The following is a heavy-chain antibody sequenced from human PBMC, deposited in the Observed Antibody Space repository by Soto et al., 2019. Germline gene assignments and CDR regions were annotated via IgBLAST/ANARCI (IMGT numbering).Heavy chain of an antibody. J-gene: IGHJ5*02. CDR2: IYYSGST. CDR3: ARVLPLAARPWGWFDP. D-gene: IGHD6-6*01. CDR1: GGSISSGGYY. Sequence: SETLSLTCTVSGGSISSGGYYWSWIRQHPGKGLEWIGYIYYSGSTYYNPSLKSRVTISVDTSKNQFSLKLSSVTAADTAVYYCARVLPLAARPWGWFDPWGQGTLVTVSS. V-gene: IGHV4-31*03.